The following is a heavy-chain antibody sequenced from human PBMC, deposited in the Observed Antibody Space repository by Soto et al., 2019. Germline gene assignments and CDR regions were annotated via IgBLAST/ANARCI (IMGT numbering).Heavy chain of an antibody. CDR1: GFILRNYW. J-gene: IGHJ5*02. CDR3: ARYRSLDP. CDR2: IKEDGSEK. Sequence: GGSLRLSCADSGFILRNYWMSWVRQAPGMGLQWVASIKEDGSEKYYVDPVKGRFTISRENAKSSLYLQMNSLRAEDTAVYYCARYRSLDPWGQGILVTVSS. D-gene: IGHD3-16*02. V-gene: IGHV3-7*03.